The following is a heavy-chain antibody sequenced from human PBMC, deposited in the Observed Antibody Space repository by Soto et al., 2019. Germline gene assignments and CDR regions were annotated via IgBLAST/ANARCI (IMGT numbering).Heavy chain of an antibody. Sequence: SVKVSCKASGGTFSSYAISWVRQAPGQGLEWMGGIIPIFGTANYAQKFQGRVTITADESTSTAYMELSSLRSEDTAVYYCARDHRRYYDSSGYYYYGMDVWG. CDR1: GGTFSSYA. CDR2: IIPIFGTA. V-gene: IGHV1-69*13. D-gene: IGHD3-22*01. CDR3: ARDHRRYYDSSGYYYYGMDV. J-gene: IGHJ6*02.